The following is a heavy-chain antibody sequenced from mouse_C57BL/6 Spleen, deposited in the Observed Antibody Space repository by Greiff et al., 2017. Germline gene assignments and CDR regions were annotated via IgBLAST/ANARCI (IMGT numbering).Heavy chain of an antibody. V-gene: IGHV1-39*01. CDR1: GYSFTDYN. CDR2: INPNYGTT. CDR3: AMSRGYGSSYGWYFDV. J-gene: IGHJ1*03. Sequence: VQLQQSGPELVKPGASVKISCKASGYSFTDYNMHWVKQSNGKSLEWIGVINPNYGTTSYNQKFKGKATLTVDQSSSTAYMQLNSLTSEDSAVYYCAMSRGYGSSYGWYFDVWGTGTTVTVSS. D-gene: IGHD1-1*01.